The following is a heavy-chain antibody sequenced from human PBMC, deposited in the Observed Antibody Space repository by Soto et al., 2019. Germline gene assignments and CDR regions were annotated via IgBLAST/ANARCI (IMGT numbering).Heavy chain of an antibody. CDR2: IYHSGST. V-gene: IGHV4-38-2*01. Sequence: SETLSLTCAVSGYSISSGYYWGWIRQPPGKGLEWIGSIYHSGSTYYNPSLKSRVTISVDTSKNQFSLKLSSVTAADTAVYYCARGADSGGYYYYGMDVWGQGTTVTVSS. CDR3: ARGADSGGYYYYGMDV. CDR1: GYSISSGYY. D-gene: IGHD1-26*01. J-gene: IGHJ6*02.